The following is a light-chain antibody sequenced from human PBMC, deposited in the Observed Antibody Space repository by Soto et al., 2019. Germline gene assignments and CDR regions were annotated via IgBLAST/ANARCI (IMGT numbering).Light chain of an antibody. CDR1: ALAKQI. Sequence: SYELTQPPLVSVSPGQTARIICSGDALAKQIAYWYQQKAGQAPVLVIYKDSERPSGIPERFSGSNSGTTVTLTISGVQAEDEADYYCQSADSSGSHRLFGGGTKLTVL. CDR2: KDS. J-gene: IGLJ2*01. CDR3: QSADSSGSHRL. V-gene: IGLV3-25*03.